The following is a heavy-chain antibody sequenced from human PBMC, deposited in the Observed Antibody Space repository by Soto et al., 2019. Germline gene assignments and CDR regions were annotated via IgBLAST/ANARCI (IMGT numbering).Heavy chain of an antibody. J-gene: IGHJ5*02. Sequence: ASVKVSCKASGYTFTSYGISWVRQAPGQGLEWMGWISAYNGNTNYAQKLQGRVTMTTDTSTSTAYMELRSLRSDDTAVYYCARVSIVVVVAAREGWFDPWGQGTLVTV. CDR3: ARVSIVVVVAAREGWFDP. CDR1: GYTFTSYG. V-gene: IGHV1-18*01. D-gene: IGHD2-15*01. CDR2: ISAYNGNT.